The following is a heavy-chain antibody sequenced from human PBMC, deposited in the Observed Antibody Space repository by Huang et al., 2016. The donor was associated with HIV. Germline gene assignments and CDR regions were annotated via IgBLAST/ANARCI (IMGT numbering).Heavy chain of an antibody. D-gene: IGHD3-16*01. CDR3: TRLWHPLSEFDH. Sequence: VQLVESGGGLVQPGGSLRVSCEASGFTFRTAWMSGVRQASGKGLGGVANINQDGSEKYYVGSVKGRFTISRDNAQKSLYLQMNSLRDDDTAVYYCTRLWHPLSEFDHWGQGTLVIVSS. V-gene: IGHV3-7*01. J-gene: IGHJ4*02. CDR1: GFTFRTAW. CDR2: INQDGSEK.